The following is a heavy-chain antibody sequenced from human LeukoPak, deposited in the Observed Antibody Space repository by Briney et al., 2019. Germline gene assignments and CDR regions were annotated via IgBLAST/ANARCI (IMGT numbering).Heavy chain of an antibody. D-gene: IGHD3-22*01. CDR1: GYTFTSYG. CDR2: ISAYNGNT. CDR3: ARDRYDSSGYYPDY. J-gene: IGHJ4*02. Sequence: GASVKVSCKASGYTFTSYGISWVRQAPGQGLEWMGWISAYNGNTNYAQKLQGRVTMTTDTSTSTAYMELRSLRSHDTAVYYCARDRYDSSGYYPDYWGQGTLVTVSS. V-gene: IGHV1-18*01.